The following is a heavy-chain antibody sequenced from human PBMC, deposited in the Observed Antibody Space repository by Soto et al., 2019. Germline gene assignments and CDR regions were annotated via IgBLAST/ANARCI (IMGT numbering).Heavy chain of an antibody. Sequence: GGYLRLSCAASGFTFNYYWMHCVRQAPGQGLVWVSHIHSDGSTTTYADSVKGRFTISRDNSKNTLYLQMDSLRSEDTAVYYCARDPAYQPQYGMDVWGQGTTVTVSS. D-gene: IGHD2-2*01. CDR2: IHSDGSTT. CDR3: ARDPAYQPQYGMDV. CDR1: GFTFNYYW. J-gene: IGHJ6*02. V-gene: IGHV3-74*01.